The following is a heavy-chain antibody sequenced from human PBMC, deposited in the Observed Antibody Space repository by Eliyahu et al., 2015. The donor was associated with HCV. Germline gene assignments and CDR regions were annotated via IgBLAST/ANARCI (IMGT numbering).Heavy chain of an antibody. Sequence: EVQLLESGGGLVQPGGXLRLSCAASGFXFSXXXXTWVRQAXGKGLEWVSSISDSGSITFYADSVKGRLTISRDNSQNTLYLQMNSLRAEDTAIYYCARDRRVTDRFCFDYWGRGALVTVSS. J-gene: IGHJ4*02. CDR3: ARDRRVTDRFCFDY. V-gene: IGHV3-23*01. CDR2: ISDSGSIT. D-gene: IGHD2-21*02. CDR1: GFXFSXXX.